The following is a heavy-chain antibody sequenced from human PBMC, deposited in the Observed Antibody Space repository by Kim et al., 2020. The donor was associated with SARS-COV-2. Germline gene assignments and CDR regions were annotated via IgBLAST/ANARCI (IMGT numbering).Heavy chain of an antibody. CDR1: GFTFSSYA. Sequence: GGSLRLSCAASGFTFSSYAMSWVRQAPGKGLEWVSAISGSGGSTYYADSVKGRFTISRDNSKNTLYLQMNSLRAEDTAVYYCAKGDYGDYVSWYFDLWGRGTLVTVSS. CDR2: ISGSGGST. J-gene: IGHJ2*01. CDR3: AKGDYGDYVSWYFDL. D-gene: IGHD4-17*01. V-gene: IGHV3-23*01.